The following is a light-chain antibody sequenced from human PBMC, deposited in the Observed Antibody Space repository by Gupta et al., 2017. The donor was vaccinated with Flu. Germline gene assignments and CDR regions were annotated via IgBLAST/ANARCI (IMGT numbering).Light chain of an antibody. V-gene: IGLV2-8*01. CDR3: SSYAGSNNWV. CDR1: SSDVGGYNY. J-gene: IGLJ3*02. CDR2: EVS. Sequence: QSGLTPPPSPSGSPGPSVPLPCIGTSSDVGGYNYVSWYQQHPGKAPKLMIYEVSKRPSGVPDRFSGSKSGNTASLTVSGLQAEDEADYYCSSYAGSNNWVFGGGTKLTVL.